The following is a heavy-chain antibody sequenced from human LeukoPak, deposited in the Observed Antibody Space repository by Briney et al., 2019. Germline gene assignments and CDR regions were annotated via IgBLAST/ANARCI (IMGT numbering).Heavy chain of an antibody. V-gene: IGHV3-30*04. CDR2: ISYDGSNE. CDR1: RFTFSSYA. J-gene: IGHJ4*02. Sequence: GGSLRLSCAASRFTFSSYAMHWVRQAPGKGLEWVAVISYDGSNEYYEESVKGRFTLSRDNSKNTLYLQMNSLRAEDTAVYYCAKDVGRLLWVGELGDWGQGTLVTVSS. D-gene: IGHD3-10*01. CDR3: AKDVGRLLWVGELGD.